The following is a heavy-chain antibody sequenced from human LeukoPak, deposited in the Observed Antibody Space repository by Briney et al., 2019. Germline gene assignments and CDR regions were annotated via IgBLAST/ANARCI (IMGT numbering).Heavy chain of an antibody. Sequence: SETLSLTCTVSGGSISSGSYYWSWTRQPAGKGLEWIGRIYTSGSTNYNPSLKSRVTISVDTSKNQFSLKLSSVTAADTAVYYCARDLYLRFLEWSDAFDIWGQGTMVTVSS. J-gene: IGHJ3*02. CDR1: GGSISSGSYY. D-gene: IGHD3-3*01. CDR2: IYTSGST. CDR3: ARDLYLRFLEWSDAFDI. V-gene: IGHV4-61*02.